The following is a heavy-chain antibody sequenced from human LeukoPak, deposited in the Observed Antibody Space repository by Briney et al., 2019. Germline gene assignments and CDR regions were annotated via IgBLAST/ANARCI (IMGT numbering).Heavy chain of an antibody. CDR2: ISYDGSNK. CDR3: AKDLGFLEWGLFDY. CDR1: GFTFSSSG. D-gene: IGHD3-3*02. V-gene: IGHV3-30*18. Sequence: PGGSLRLSCAASGFTFSSSGMHWVRQAPGKGLEWVAVISYDGSNKYYADSVKGRFTISRDNSKNTLYLQMNSLRAEDTAVYYCAKDLGFLEWGLFDYWGQGTLVTVSS. J-gene: IGHJ4*02.